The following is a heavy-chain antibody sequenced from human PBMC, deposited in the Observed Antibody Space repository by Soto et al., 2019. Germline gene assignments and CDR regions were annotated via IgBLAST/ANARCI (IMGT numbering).Heavy chain of an antibody. CDR3: VRVTSVLGSEGAYVGSWFDP. Sequence: PSETLSLTCSVSGGSVTSGSYCWSWIRQPPGKGLEWIAYICSSGSSNYNPSLKSRVTLSVDTSKDQFSLKLTSVTAADTAVYYCVRVTSVLGSEGAYVGSWFDPWGQGTLVTVSS. V-gene: IGHV4-61*01. CDR1: GGSVTSGSYC. CDR2: ICSSGSS. D-gene: IGHD5-12*01. J-gene: IGHJ5*02.